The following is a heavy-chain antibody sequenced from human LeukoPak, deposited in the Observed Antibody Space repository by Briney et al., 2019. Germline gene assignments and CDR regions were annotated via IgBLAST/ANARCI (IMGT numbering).Heavy chain of an antibody. CDR2: IYSGGST. Sequence: GGSLRLSCAASGFTFSSYGMSWVRQAPGKGLEWVSVIYSGGSTYYADSVKGRFTISRDNAKNSLYLQMNSLRVDDTAIYYCARGYTPDYWGQGTLVTVSS. CDR3: ARGYTPDY. J-gene: IGHJ4*02. CDR1: GFTFSSYG. D-gene: IGHD2-2*02. V-gene: IGHV3-66*01.